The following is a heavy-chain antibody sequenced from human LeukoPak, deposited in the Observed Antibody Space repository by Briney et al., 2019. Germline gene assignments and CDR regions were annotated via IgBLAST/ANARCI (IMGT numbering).Heavy chain of an antibody. D-gene: IGHD6-19*01. Sequence: QSGGSLRLSCAASGFTFSSYAMHWVRQAPGKGLEWVAAIWFDGSNKYYADSLKGRFTISRDNSKNTLFLQMSNLRADDTALYYCARVTQAVAGTFDYWGQGTLVTVSS. CDR3: ARVTQAVAGTFDY. V-gene: IGHV3-33*08. J-gene: IGHJ4*02. CDR2: IWFDGSNK. CDR1: GFTFSSYA.